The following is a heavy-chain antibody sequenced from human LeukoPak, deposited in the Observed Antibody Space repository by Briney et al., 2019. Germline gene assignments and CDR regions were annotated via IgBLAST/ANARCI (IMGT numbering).Heavy chain of an antibody. Sequence: SETLSLTCTVSGGSISSYYWSWIRQPPGKGLEWIGYIYYSGSTNYNPSLKSRVTISVDTSKNQFSLKLSSVTAADTAVYYCARDRTSGGFGNWGQGTLVTVSS. CDR3: ARDRTSGGFGN. V-gene: IGHV4-59*01. J-gene: IGHJ4*02. CDR2: IYYSGST. D-gene: IGHD3-10*01. CDR1: GGSISSYY.